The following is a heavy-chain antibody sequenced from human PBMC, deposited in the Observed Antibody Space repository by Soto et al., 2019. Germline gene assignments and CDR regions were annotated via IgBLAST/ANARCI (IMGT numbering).Heavy chain of an antibody. CDR3: ARDPGSSGFDY. CDR1: GFTFGSYD. J-gene: IGHJ4*02. V-gene: IGHV3-13*01. D-gene: IGHD6-13*01. CDR2: IGTAGDT. Sequence: PGVSLRLPCAAAGFTFGSYDMHWVRQATGKGLEWVSAIGTAGDTYYPGSVKGRFTISRENAKNSLYLQMNSLRAEDTAVYYCARDPGSSGFDYWGQGTLVTVSS.